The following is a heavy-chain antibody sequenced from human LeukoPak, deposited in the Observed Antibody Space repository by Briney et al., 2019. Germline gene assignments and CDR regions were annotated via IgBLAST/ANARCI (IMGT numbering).Heavy chain of an antibody. CDR3: AKDKGYNWSPDAFDI. V-gene: IGHV3-23*01. CDR1: GFTFSSYS. Sequence: GGSLRLSCAASGFTFSSYSMSWVRQAPGKGLEWVPAISGSGGRTYYADPVKGRFTISRDNSKNTLYLQMNSLRVEDTAIYYCAKDKGYNWSPDAFDIWGQGTMVTVSS. J-gene: IGHJ3*02. D-gene: IGHD1-1*01. CDR2: ISGSGGRT.